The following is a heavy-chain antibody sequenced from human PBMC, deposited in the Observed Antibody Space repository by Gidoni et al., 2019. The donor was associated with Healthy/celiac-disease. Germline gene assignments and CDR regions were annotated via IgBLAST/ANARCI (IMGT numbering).Heavy chain of an antibody. D-gene: IGHD2-2*01. J-gene: IGHJ6*02. CDR2: ISYDGSNK. V-gene: IGHV3-30*04. CDR1: GFTFRSYA. Sequence: QVQLVVSGGGVFQPGRSLRLSFAASGFTFRSYAMHWVRQAPGKGLEWVAVISYDGSNKYYAESVKGRLTISRDNSKNTLYLQMNSLRAEDTAVYYCARDGPRIVVVPAAMAYYYYGMDVWGQGTTVTVSS. CDR3: ARDGPRIVVVPAAMAYYYYGMDV.